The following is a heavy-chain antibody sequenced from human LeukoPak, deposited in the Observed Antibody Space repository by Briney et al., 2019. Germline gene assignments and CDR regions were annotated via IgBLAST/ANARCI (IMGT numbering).Heavy chain of an antibody. V-gene: IGHV1-8*01. CDR3: ARARKGGWGTDYYYYGMDV. D-gene: IGHD7-27*01. Sequence: ASVKVSCKASGYTFTSYDIHWVRQATGQGLEWMGWMNPNSGNTGYAQKFQGRVTMTRNTSISTAYMELSSLRSEDTAVYYCARARKGGWGTDYYYYGMDVWGQGTTVTVSS. J-gene: IGHJ6*02. CDR2: MNPNSGNT. CDR1: GYTFTSYD.